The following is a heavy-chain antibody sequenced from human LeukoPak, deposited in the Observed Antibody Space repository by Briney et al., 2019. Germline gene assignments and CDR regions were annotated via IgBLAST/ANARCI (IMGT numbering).Heavy chain of an antibody. CDR1: GGSISSGDYY. CDR2: IYYSGST. J-gene: IGHJ4*02. CDR3: AREDDSSGYFDY. V-gene: IGHV4-30-4*08. D-gene: IGHD3-22*01. Sequence: SQTLSLTCTDSGGSISSGDYYWSWIRQPPGKGLEWIGYIYYSGSTYYNPSLKSRVTISVDTSKNQFSLKLSSVTAADTAVYYCAREDDSSGYFDYWGQGTLVTVSS.